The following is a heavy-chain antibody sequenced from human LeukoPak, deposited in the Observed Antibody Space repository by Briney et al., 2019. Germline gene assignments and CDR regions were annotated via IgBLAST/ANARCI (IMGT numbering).Heavy chain of an antibody. Sequence: GGSLRLSCAASGFTFNSHAMHWVRQAPGKGLEWVAVISYDGNKKYYADSVKGRFTISRDTSKNKVFVQMNSLSAEDTAVYYCARDDGYYDSSGSPDYWGQGTLVTVSS. CDR1: GFTFNSHA. V-gene: IGHV3-30-3*01. D-gene: IGHD3-22*01. J-gene: IGHJ4*02. CDR3: ARDDGYYDSSGSPDY. CDR2: ISYDGNKK.